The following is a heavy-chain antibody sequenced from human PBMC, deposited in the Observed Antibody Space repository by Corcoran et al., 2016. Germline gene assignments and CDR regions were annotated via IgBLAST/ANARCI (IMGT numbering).Heavy chain of an antibody. J-gene: IGHJ4*02. CDR1: GGSFSVYY. Sequence: QVQLQQWGAGLLKPSETLSLTCAVYGGSFSVYYWSWIRQPPGKGLEWIGEINHSGSTNYNPSLKSRVTISVDTSKNQFSLKLSSVTAADTAVYYCARGPPSNSYGLPDYWGQGTLVTVSS. CDR3: ARGPPSNSYGLPDY. CDR2: INHSGST. V-gene: IGHV4-34*01. D-gene: IGHD5-18*01.